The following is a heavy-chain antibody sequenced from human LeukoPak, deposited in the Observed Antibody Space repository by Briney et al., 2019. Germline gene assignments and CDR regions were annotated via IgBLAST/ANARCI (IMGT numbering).Heavy chain of an antibody. CDR1: GFTFSSYA. CDR2: ISGSGGST. Sequence: GGSLRLSCAASGFTFSSYAMSWVRQAPGKGLEWVSAISGSGGSTYYADSMKGRFTISRDNSKNTLYLQMNSLRAEDTAVYYCAKRGARQQQLVPGGLDYWGQGTLVTVSS. CDR3: AKRGARQQQLVPGGLDY. J-gene: IGHJ4*02. D-gene: IGHD6-13*01. V-gene: IGHV3-23*01.